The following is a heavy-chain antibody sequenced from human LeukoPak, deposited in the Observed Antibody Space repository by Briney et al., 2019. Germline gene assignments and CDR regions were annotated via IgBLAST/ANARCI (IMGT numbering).Heavy chain of an antibody. CDR1: GGSISSYY. D-gene: IGHD2-2*01. V-gene: IGHV4-59*12. J-gene: IGHJ3*02. Sequence: SETLSLTCTVSGGSISSYYWSWIRQPPGKGLEWIGYIYYSGSTNYNPSLKSRVTISVDTSKNQFSLKLSSVTAADTAVYYCARGYCSSTSCLRDAFDIWGQGTMVTVSS. CDR3: ARGYCSSTSCLRDAFDI. CDR2: IYYSGST.